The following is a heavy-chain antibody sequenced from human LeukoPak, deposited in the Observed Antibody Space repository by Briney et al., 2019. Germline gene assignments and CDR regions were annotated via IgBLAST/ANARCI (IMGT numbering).Heavy chain of an antibody. CDR2: ISSSSSYI. D-gene: IGHD6-13*01. J-gene: IGHJ3*02. CDR3: ARDYVSSSWSRDAFDI. V-gene: IGHV3-21*01. CDR1: GFTFSSYS. Sequence: GGSLRLSCAASGFTFSSYSMNWVRQAPGKGLEWVSSISSSSSYIYYADSVKGRFTISRDNAKNSLYLQMNSPRAEDTAVYYCARDYVSSSWSRDAFDIWGQGTMVTVSS.